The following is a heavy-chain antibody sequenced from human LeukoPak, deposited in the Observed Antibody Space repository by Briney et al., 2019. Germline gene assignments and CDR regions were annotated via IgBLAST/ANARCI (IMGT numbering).Heavy chain of an antibody. CDR2: IFHTGTT. V-gene: IGHV4-38-2*02. CDR3: ARGPIVMVLDHWFDP. D-gene: IGHD2-21*01. Sequence: SETLSLTCTVSGDSISRAYHWGWLRQPPGKGLEWIGNIFHTGTTYYNPSLKSRVTISVDTSNNQFSLNLTSVTAADTAVYYCARGPIVMVLDHWFDPWGQGTLVTVSS. J-gene: IGHJ5*02. CDR1: GDSISRAYH.